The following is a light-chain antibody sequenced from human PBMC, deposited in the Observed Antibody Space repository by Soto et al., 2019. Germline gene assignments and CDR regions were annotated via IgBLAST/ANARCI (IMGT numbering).Light chain of an antibody. CDR2: GAS. CDR1: QSVSSSS. J-gene: IGKJ5*01. CDR3: QQHNQWPIT. Sequence: ENVLTQSPGTLSLSPGERSTLFFSSSQSVSSSSLAWYQQKPGQAPRLLMYGASSRATGIPDRFSGSGSGTEFTLTINSLQSEDSAVYYCQQHNQWPITFGQGTRLEIK. V-gene: IGKV3D-20*02.